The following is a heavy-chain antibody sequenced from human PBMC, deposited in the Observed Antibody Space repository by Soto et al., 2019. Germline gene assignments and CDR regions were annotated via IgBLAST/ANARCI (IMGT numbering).Heavy chain of an antibody. CDR2: IWYDGSNK. Sequence: PGGSLRLSCAASGFTFSSYGMHWVRQAPGKGLEWVAVIWYDGSNKYYADSVKGRFTISRDNSKNTLYLQMNSLRAEDTAVYYCAGDLFEYSTPGDGMDVWGQGTTVTVSS. J-gene: IGHJ6*02. CDR3: AGDLFEYSTPGDGMDV. CDR1: GFTFSSYG. V-gene: IGHV3-33*01. D-gene: IGHD6-6*01.